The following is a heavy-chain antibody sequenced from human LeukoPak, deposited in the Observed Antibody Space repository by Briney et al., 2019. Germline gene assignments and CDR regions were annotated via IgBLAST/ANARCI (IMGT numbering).Heavy chain of an antibody. V-gene: IGHV1-18*01. CDR3: AREGAAAAGTEEGDWFDP. D-gene: IGHD6-13*01. Sequence: ASVKVSCKASGYTFTSYGISWVRQAPGQGLEWMEWISAYNGNTNYAQKLQGRVTMTTDTSTSTAYTELRSLRSDDTAVYYCAREGAAAAGTEEGDWFDPWGQGTLVTVSS. CDR1: GYTFTSYG. CDR2: ISAYNGNT. J-gene: IGHJ5*02.